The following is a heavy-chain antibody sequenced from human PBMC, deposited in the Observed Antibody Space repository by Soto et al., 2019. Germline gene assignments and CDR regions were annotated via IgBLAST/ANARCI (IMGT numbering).Heavy chain of an antibody. J-gene: IGHJ4*02. CDR3: EMDAHSGSSDY. V-gene: IGHV1-8*01. Sequence: QVQLVQSGAEVKKPGASVKVSCKASGYTFTSYDINWARQATGQGLEWMGWMNPNSGNTGYAQKFQGRVTVTRNTSRSTAYMELSSLRFEDTAVYYCEMDAHSGSSDYWGQRTLVTVSS. D-gene: IGHD1-26*01. CDR1: GYTFTSYD. CDR2: MNPNSGNT.